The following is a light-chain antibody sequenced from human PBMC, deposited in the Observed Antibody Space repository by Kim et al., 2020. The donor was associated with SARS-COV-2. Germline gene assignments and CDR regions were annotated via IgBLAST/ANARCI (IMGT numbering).Light chain of an antibody. CDR2: AAS. J-gene: IGKJ1*01. CDR1: QSVSSY. CDR3: QHRSSWPWT. Sequence: LSPGERATLSCRASQSVSSYLAWYQQKPGQAPRLLIYAASTRATGIPARFSGSGSGTDFTLTISSLEPEDFAVYYCQHRSSWPWTFGQGTKVDIK. V-gene: IGKV3-11*01.